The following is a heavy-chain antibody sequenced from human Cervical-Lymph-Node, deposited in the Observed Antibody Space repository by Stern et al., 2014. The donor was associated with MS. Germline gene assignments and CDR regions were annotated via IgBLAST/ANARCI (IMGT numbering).Heavy chain of an antibody. D-gene: IGHD2-8*01. Sequence: VQLEESGAEVKKPGSSVKVSCKASGGTFSSYAISWVRQAPGQGLEWMGGIIPIFGTANYAQKFQGRVTITADESTSTAYMELSSLRSEDTAVYYCARAVGLMVYAIPGWFDPWGQGTLVTVSS. CDR3: ARAVGLMVYAIPGWFDP. CDR1: GGTFSSYA. V-gene: IGHV1-69*01. CDR2: IIPIFGTA. J-gene: IGHJ5*02.